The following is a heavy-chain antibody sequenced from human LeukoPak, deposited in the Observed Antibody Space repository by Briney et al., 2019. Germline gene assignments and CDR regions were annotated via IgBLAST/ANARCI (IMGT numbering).Heavy chain of an antibody. CDR1: GGSISSYY. J-gene: IGHJ4*02. D-gene: IGHD5-24*01. CDR2: IYYSGST. Sequence: SETLSLTCTVSGGSISSYYWSWIRQPPGKGLEWIGDIYYSGSTNYNPSLKSRVTISVDTSKNQFSLKLNSVTAADTAVYYCARGGRDGYNWRGIWDYWGQGTLVTVSS. CDR3: ARGGRDGYNWRGIWDY. V-gene: IGHV4-59*12.